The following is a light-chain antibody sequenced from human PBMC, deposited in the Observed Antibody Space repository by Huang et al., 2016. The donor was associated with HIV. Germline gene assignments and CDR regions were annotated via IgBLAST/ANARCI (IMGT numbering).Light chain of an antibody. J-gene: IGKJ1*01. V-gene: IGKV1-5*03. CDR3: QQYNGYLWT. CDR2: KAS. CDR1: QGISTW. Sequence: DIQLTQSPSTLSASVGDRVTITCRASQGISTWLAWYQQKPGKAPRLLIYKASNLERGVPSRVSGRGSGTEFTLTINSLQPEDFATYDCQQYNGYLWTFGQGTKVEIK.